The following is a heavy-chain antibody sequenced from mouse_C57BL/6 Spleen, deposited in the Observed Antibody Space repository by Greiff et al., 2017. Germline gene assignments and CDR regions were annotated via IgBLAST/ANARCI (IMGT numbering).Heavy chain of an antibody. CDR1: GYAFSSSW. CDR3: AREGYAMDY. J-gene: IGHJ4*01. Sequence: QVQLQQSGPELVKPGASVKISCKASGYAFSSSWMNWVKQRPGKGLEWIGRIYPGDGDTNYNGKFKGKATLTADKSSSPAYMQLSSLTSEDSAVYFCAREGYAMDYWGQGTSVTVSS. CDR2: IYPGDGDT. V-gene: IGHV1-82*01.